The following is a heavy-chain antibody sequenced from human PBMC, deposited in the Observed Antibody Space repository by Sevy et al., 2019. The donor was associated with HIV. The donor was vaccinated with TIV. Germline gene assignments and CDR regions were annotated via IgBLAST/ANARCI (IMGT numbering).Heavy chain of an antibody. J-gene: IGHJ4*02. CDR2: IIPIFGTA. CDR1: GGTFSSYA. D-gene: IGHD3-22*01. CDR3: ARDTNGYYDSSGYAAYYFDY. V-gene: IGHV1-69*13. Sequence: ASVKVSCKASGGTFSSYAISWVRQAPGQGLEWMGGIIPIFGTANYAQKFQGRVTITADESTNTAYMELSSLRSEDTAVYYCARDTNGYYDSSGYAAYYFDYWGQGTLVTVSS.